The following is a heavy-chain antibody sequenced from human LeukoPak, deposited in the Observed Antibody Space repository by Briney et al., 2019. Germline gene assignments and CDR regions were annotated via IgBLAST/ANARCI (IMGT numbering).Heavy chain of an antibody. CDR2: LYYSGGT. CDR1: GGSISSRSYY. V-gene: IGHV4-39*07. Sequence: PSETLSLTCTVSGGSISSRSYYWGWIRQPPGKGLEWIGSLYYSGGTYYNPSLKSRVTISADTSKNQFSLKLNSVTAADTAVYYCARKYSGYGGWIDYWGQGTLVTVSS. J-gene: IGHJ4*02. CDR3: ARKYSGYGGWIDY. D-gene: IGHD5-12*01.